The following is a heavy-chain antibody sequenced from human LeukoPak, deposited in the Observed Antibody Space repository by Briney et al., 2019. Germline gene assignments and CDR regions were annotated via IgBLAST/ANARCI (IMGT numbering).Heavy chain of an antibody. D-gene: IGHD5-24*01. CDR3: ARDWRDGYNYYFDY. J-gene: IGHJ4*02. V-gene: IGHV1-18*01. CDR1: GYTFTSYG. Sequence: GASVKVSCKASGYTFTSYGISWVRQAPGQGLEWMGWISAYNDNTNYAQKLQGRVTMTTDTSTSTAYMELRSPRSDDTAVYYCARDWRDGYNYYFDYWGQGNLVTVSS. CDR2: ISAYNDNT.